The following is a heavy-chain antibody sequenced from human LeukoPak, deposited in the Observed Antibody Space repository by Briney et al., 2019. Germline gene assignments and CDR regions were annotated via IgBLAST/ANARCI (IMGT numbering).Heavy chain of an antibody. V-gene: IGHV1-2*02. CDR2: INPNSGGT. J-gene: IGHJ4*02. D-gene: IGHD6-19*01. CDR3: ARDPGVSVAAYYFDY. CDR1: GYTFTGYY. Sequence: GASVKVSCKASGYTFTGYYMHWVRQAPGQGLEWMGWINPNSGGTNYAQKFQGRVTMTRDTSVSTAYTELSRLRSDDTAVYYCARDPGVSVAAYYFDYWGQGTLVTVSS.